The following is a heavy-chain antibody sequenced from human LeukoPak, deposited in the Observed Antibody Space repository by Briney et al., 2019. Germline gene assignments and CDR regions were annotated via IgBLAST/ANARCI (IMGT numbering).Heavy chain of an antibody. CDR2: ISAYNGST. D-gene: IGHD2-2*01. Sequence: ASVKVSCKASGYTFTGYGISWVRQAPGQGLEWMGWISAYNGSTNYAQKLQGRVTMTTDTSTSTAYMELRSLRSDDTAVYYCARASVVPRGYYYYGMDVWGQGTTVTVSS. CDR3: ARASVVPRGYYYYGMDV. J-gene: IGHJ6*02. CDR1: GYTFTGYG. V-gene: IGHV1-18*01.